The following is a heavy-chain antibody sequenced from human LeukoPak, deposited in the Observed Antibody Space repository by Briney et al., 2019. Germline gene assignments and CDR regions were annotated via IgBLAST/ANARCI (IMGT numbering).Heavy chain of an antibody. CDR3: ARRAEAVAGSFDY. V-gene: IGHV4-59*12. Sequence: SETLSLTCTVSGGSISSYYWSWVRQSPGKGLEWIGEIYHSGSTNYNPSLKRRVTTSVDKSKNQFSLRVSSVTAADTAVYYCARRAEAVAGSFDYWGQGTLVTVSS. J-gene: IGHJ4*02. CDR2: IYHSGST. CDR1: GGSISSYY. D-gene: IGHD6-19*01.